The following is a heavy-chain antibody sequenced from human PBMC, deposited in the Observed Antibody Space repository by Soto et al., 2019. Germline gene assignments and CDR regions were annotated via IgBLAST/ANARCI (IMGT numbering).Heavy chain of an antibody. CDR2: ISSSGSHI. CDR1: GFNIKTYS. CDR3: TRDESESSSSWHDY. D-gene: IGHD6-19*01. Sequence: EVQLVESGGGLVKPGGSLRLSCAASGFNIKTYSMNWIRQAPGKGLEWVSAISSSGSHIYYADAVKGRFTISRDNANNEVFLQMNSLRAEDTGVYYCTRDESESSSSWHDYWGQGTLVTVSS. V-gene: IGHV3-21*03. J-gene: IGHJ4*02.